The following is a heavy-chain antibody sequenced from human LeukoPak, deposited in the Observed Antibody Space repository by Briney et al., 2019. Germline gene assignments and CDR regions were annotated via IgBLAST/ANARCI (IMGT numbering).Heavy chain of an antibody. CDR2: IWYDGSNK. CDR1: GFTFSSYG. J-gene: IGHJ4*02. V-gene: IGHV3-33*01. CDR3: ARETQWGAVAPDY. Sequence: PGRSLRLSCAASGFTFSSYGMHWVRQAPGKGLEWVAVIWYDGSNKYYADSVKGRFTISRDNSKNTLYLQMNSLRAEDTAVYYCARETQWGAVAPDYWGQRTLVTVSS. D-gene: IGHD6-19*01.